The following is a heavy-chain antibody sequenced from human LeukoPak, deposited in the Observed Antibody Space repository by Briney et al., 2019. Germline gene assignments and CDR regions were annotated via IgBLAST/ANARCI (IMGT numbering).Heavy chain of an antibody. J-gene: IGHJ4*02. Sequence: SETLSLTCTVSGGSISSYYWSWIRQPPGKGLEWIGYIYYSGSTNYNPSLKSRVTISVDTSKNQFSLKLSSVTAADTAVYYCARGGSTITYWGQGTLVTVSS. CDR3: ARGGSTITY. CDR1: GGSISSYY. V-gene: IGHV4-59*01. CDR2: IYYSGST. D-gene: IGHD5/OR15-5a*01.